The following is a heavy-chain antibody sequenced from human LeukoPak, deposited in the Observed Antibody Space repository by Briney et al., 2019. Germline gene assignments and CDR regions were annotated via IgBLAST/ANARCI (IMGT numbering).Heavy chain of an antibody. V-gene: IGHV4-59*01. CDR3: ARGYDGSGYYFFDH. CDR2: VYYSGST. J-gene: IGHJ4*02. CDR1: GGSISSYY. Sequence: PSETLSLTCTVSGGSISSYYWSWVRQPPGKGLEWIGYVYYSGSTNYNPSLKSRVTISVDTSKNQFSLKLSSVTAADTAVYYCARGYDGSGYYFFDHWGQGTLVTVSS. D-gene: IGHD3-22*01.